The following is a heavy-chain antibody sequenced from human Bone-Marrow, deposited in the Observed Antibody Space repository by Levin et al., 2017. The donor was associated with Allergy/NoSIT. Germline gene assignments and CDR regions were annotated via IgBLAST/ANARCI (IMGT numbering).Heavy chain of an antibody. J-gene: IGHJ4*02. D-gene: IGHD3-10*01. CDR2: ISGSGTTI. CDR1: GFTFRSYT. V-gene: IGHV3-48*01. CDR3: AREDYYGSGAIDY. Sequence: AGGSLRLSCAASGFTFRSYTMNWVRQAPGKGLEWISYISGSGTTIFSADSVRGRFTISRDNAKNSLYLQMNSLRGEDTAVYYCAREDYYGSGAIDYWGQGTLVTVSA.